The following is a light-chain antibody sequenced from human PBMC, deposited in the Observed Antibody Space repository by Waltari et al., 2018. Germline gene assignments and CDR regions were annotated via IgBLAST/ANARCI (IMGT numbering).Light chain of an antibody. Sequence: EIVLTQSPGTLSLSPGERATLSCRASQSIGRYLAWYQHKPYQAPRLLIYGACSRATGIPDRFSGSGSGTDFSLTISRLEPEDFAVYYCQNHERLPATFGQGTKVEIK. CDR2: GAC. CDR1: QSIGRY. CDR3: QNHERLPAT. J-gene: IGKJ1*01. V-gene: IGKV3-20*01.